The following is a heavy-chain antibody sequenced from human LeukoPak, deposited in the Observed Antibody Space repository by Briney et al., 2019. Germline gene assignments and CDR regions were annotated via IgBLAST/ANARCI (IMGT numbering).Heavy chain of an antibody. CDR2: ISGSGGST. J-gene: IGHJ3*02. D-gene: IGHD4-17*01. Sequence: KSGGSLRLSCAASGFTFSSYAMSWVRQAPGKGLEWVSAISGSGGSTYYADSVKGRFTISRDNSKNTLYLQMNSLRAEDTAVYYCAKDLSWRDNGDYSGPPDAFDIWGQGTMVTVSS. V-gene: IGHV3-23*01. CDR3: AKDLSWRDNGDYSGPPDAFDI. CDR1: GFTFSSYA.